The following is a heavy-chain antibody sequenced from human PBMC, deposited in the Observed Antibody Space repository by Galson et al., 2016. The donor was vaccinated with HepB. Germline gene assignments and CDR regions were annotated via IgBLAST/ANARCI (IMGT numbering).Heavy chain of an antibody. CDR2: IWYDGSNK. Sequence: SLRLSCAASGFTFRSYAMHWVRQAPGKGLEWVAVIWYDGSNKYYADSVKGRFTISRDNSKNTLNLQMTTLRGEDTAVYYCARDGNNWGWTYLTGMDVWAKGPRSPSP. D-gene: IGHD1-1*01. CDR1: GFTFRSYA. V-gene: IGHV3-33*01. CDR3: ARDGNNWGWTYLTGMDV. J-gene: IGHJ6*02.